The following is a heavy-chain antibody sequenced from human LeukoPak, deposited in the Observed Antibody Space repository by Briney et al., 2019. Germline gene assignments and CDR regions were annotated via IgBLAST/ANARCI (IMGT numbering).Heavy chain of an antibody. V-gene: IGHV4-59*01. D-gene: IGHD3-16*01. CDR1: GGSISSYY. Sequence: SETLSLTCTVSGGSISSYYWSWIRQPPGKGLEWIGYIYYSGSTNHNPSLKSRVTISVDTSKNQFSLKLSSVTAADTAVYYCARVGALDYYYYMDVWGKGTTVTVSS. CDR3: ARVGALDYYYYMDV. CDR2: IYYSGST. J-gene: IGHJ6*03.